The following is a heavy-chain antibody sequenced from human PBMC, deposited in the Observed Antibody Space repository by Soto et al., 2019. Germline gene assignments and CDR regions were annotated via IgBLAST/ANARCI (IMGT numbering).Heavy chain of an antibody. CDR2: ISSSSSYI. V-gene: IGHV3-21*04. CDR3: ACNTYYYGSGMGASLFDP. Sequence: GGSLRLSCAASGFTFSTYSMNWVRQAPGKGLEWVSSISSSSSYIYYADSVKGRFTISRDNAKNSLYLQMNSLRAEDTAAYYCACNTYYYGSGMGASLFDPWGQGTLVTAPQ. J-gene: IGHJ5*02. D-gene: IGHD3-10*01. CDR1: GFTFSTYS.